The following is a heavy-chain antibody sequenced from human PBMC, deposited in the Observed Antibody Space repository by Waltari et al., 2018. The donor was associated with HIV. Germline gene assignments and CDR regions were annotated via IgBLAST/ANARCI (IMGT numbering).Heavy chain of an antibody. J-gene: IGHJ3*02. V-gene: IGHV1-24*01. CDR3: ATVVGGTTGAFDN. CDR1: GYTLTELS. Sequence: QVQLVQSGAEVKKPGASVKVSCKVSGYTLTELSMHWVRQAPGKGLEWMGGFEPEEGETIYAQEVQGRVTKTEDTSTDTAYNELSRLRSEETAVYYWATVVGGTTGAFDNWGQGTMVTVSS. D-gene: IGHD1-26*01. CDR2: FEPEEGET.